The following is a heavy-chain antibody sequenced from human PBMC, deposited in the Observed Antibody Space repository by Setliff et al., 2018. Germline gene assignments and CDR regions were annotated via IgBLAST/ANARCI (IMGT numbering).Heavy chain of an antibody. CDR2: INAGNGNT. Sequence: ASVKVSCKASGYTFTSYAMHWVRRAPGQRLEWMGWINAGNGNTKYSQKFQGRVTITRDTSASTAYMELSSLRSEDTAVYYCARDGGYCSGGSCYGLDYWGQGTLVTV. J-gene: IGHJ4*02. CDR3: ARDGGYCSGGSCYGLDY. D-gene: IGHD2-15*01. V-gene: IGHV1-3*01. CDR1: GYTFTSYA.